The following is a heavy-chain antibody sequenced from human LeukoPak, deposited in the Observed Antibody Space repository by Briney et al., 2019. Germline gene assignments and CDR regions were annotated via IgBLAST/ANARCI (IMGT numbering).Heavy chain of an antibody. CDR1: GYTFTSYY. Sequence: ASVKVSCKASGYTFTSYYMHWVRQAPGQGLEWMGIINPSGGSTSYAQKFQGRVTMTRDTSTSTVYMELSSLRSEDTAVYYCARDGNSSGWSGWFDPWGQGTLVAVSS. V-gene: IGHV1-46*01. CDR2: INPSGGST. CDR3: ARDGNSSGWSGWFDP. J-gene: IGHJ5*02. D-gene: IGHD6-19*01.